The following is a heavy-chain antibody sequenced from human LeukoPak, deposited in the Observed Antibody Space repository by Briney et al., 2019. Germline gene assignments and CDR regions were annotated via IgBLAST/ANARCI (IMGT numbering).Heavy chain of an antibody. V-gene: IGHV1-8*01. CDR2: MNPNSGNT. CDR1: GYTFTSYD. CDR3: ARGLEFGFLEWLVDAFDI. J-gene: IGHJ3*02. Sequence: ASVKVSCKASGYTFTSYDINWVRQATGQGLEWMGWMNPNSGNTGYAQKFQGRVTMTRNTSISTAYMELSSLRSEDTAVYYCARGLEFGFLEWLVDAFDIWGQGTMVTVSS. D-gene: IGHD3-3*01.